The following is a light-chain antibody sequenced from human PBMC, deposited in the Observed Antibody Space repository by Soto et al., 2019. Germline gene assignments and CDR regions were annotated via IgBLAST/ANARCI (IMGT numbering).Light chain of an antibody. CDR3: QQYSDWVWT. Sequence: EIVLTQSPGTLSLSPGERATLFCRASQSVSSNYLVWYQQKPGQAPRLVIYGASSRATGIPDRFSGSGSGTDFTLTISSLQSEDFAVYYCQQYSDWVWTFGQGTKV. V-gene: IGKV3-20*01. CDR2: GAS. CDR1: QSVSSNY. J-gene: IGKJ1*01.